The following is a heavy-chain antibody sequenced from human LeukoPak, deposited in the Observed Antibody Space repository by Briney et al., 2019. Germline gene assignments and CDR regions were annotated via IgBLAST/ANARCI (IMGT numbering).Heavy chain of an antibody. V-gene: IGHV1-18*01. Sequence: ASVKVSCKASGYRFSSNGISWVRLAPGHGLEWVGWVSTYNSERNYAPRFQGRVTMTADTSTSTAYMELRSLRADDTAVYYCVRDNWNEFDPWGQGTLVTVSS. D-gene: IGHD1-20*01. CDR3: VRDNWNEFDP. J-gene: IGHJ5*02. CDR2: VSTYNSER. CDR1: GYRFSSNG.